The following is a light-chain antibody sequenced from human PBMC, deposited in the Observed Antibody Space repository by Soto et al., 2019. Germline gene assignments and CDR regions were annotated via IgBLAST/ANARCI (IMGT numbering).Light chain of an antibody. Sequence: QLVLTQPPSVSGAPGQRVTISCTGSSSNIGAGFDVHWYQQLPGTAPKLLIYGNNTRPSGVPDRFSGSKSGTSASLAITGLQAEDEADYYCQSYDSSLSGFWVFGGGTKLTVL. CDR3: QSYDSSLSGFWV. CDR2: GNN. CDR1: SSNIGAGFD. J-gene: IGLJ2*01. V-gene: IGLV1-40*01.